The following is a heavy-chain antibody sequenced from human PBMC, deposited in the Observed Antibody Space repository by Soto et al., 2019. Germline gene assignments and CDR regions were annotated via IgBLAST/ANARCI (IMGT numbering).Heavy chain of an antibody. CDR1: GFSLSPSGMC. CDR3: AHTMVYGKMLDY. CDR2: IDWDDDK. Sequence: GSGPTLVNPTQTLTLTCTFSGFSLSPSGMCVSWIRQPPGKALEWLALIDWDDDKYYSSSLKTRLTISKDTSKNQVVLIMTNMDPVDTATYYCAHTMVYGKMLDYWGQGALVTVSS. J-gene: IGHJ4*02. V-gene: IGHV2-70*12. D-gene: IGHD2-8*01.